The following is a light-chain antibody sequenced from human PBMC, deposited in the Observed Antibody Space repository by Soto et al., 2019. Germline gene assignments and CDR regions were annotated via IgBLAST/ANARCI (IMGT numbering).Light chain of an antibody. V-gene: IGKV3D-15*03. Sequence: EIVMTQSPATLSVSPGERATLSCRASQSVSSNLAWYQQKPGQAPRLLIYGASIRATGIPARFSGSGSGTEFTLTISILQSEDVAVYYCQQYNNRTLTFGGGTKVEIK. CDR2: GAS. CDR1: QSVSSN. CDR3: QQYNNRTLT. J-gene: IGKJ4*01.